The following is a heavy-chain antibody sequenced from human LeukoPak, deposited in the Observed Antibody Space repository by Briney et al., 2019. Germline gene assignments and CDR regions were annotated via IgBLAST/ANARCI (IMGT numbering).Heavy chain of an antibody. CDR2: IYTSGST. CDR1: GGSISSYY. Sequence: SETLSLTCTLSGGSISSYYWSWIRQPAGKGLEWIGRIYTSGSTNYNPSLKSRVTMSVDTSKNQFSLKLSSVTAADTAVYYCARDGGVRGVNWFDPWGQGTLVTVSS. D-gene: IGHD3-10*01. CDR3: ARDGGVRGVNWFDP. V-gene: IGHV4-4*07. J-gene: IGHJ5*02.